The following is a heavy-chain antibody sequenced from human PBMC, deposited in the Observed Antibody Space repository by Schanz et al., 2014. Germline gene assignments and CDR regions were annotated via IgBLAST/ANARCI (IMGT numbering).Heavy chain of an antibody. V-gene: IGHV3-11*05. CDR1: GFTVSSNY. Sequence: VQLVESGGGLVQPGGSLRLSCAASGFTVSSNYMSWVRQAPGKGLEWVSYISSSSSYTNYADSVKGRFTISRDNAKNALYLQRNSLRAEDTAVYYCAKDHAGSDILTALGNWGQGTLVTVSS. D-gene: IGHD3-9*01. CDR2: ISSSSSYT. J-gene: IGHJ4*02. CDR3: AKDHAGSDILTALGN.